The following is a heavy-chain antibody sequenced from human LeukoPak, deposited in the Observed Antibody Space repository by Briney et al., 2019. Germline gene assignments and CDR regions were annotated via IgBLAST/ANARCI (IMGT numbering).Heavy chain of an antibody. CDR3: ARGRTSGLWYFDL. CDR2: INHSGST. D-gene: IGHD3-3*01. V-gene: IGHV4-34*01. Sequence: ETLSLTCAVYRGSFSGYYWSWMRQPPGKGLEWIGEINHSGSTNYNPSLKSRVTISVDTSKNQFSLKLSSVTAADTAVYYCARGRTSGLWYFDLWGRGTLVTVSS. CDR1: RGSFSGYY. J-gene: IGHJ2*01.